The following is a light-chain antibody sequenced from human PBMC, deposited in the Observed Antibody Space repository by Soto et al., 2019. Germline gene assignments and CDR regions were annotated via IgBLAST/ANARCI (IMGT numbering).Light chain of an antibody. CDR1: EIITNR. Sequence: DIQMTQSPATLSASLGDRVTITCRASEIITNRLDWYQQKPGKAPKLLIYDVSTLESGVPSRFRGSGSGTEFTLTISSLQPDDFETYYCQQYNSYWTMFGQGTKVDIK. CDR3: QQYNSYWTM. J-gene: IGKJ1*01. CDR2: DVS. V-gene: IGKV1-5*01.